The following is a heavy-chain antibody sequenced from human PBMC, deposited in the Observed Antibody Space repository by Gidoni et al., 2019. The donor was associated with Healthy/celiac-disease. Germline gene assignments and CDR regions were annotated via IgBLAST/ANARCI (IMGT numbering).Heavy chain of an antibody. D-gene: IGHD5-12*01. J-gene: IGHJ4*02. Sequence: EVQLVESGGGLVQPGGSLRLSCAASGFSFSSYSMNWVRQAPGKGLEWVSYISSSSSTIYYADSVKGRFTISRDNAKNSLYLQMNSLRAEDTAVYYCARDDSGYGMKDWGQGTLVTVSS. CDR3: ARDDSGYGMKD. CDR2: ISSSSSTI. V-gene: IGHV3-48*01. CDR1: GFSFSSYS.